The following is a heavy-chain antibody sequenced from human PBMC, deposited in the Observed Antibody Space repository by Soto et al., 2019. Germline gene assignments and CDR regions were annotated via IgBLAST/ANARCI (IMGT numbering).Heavy chain of an antibody. CDR2: IDPSDSYT. Sequence: GESLKISCKGSGYSFTSYWISWLRQMPGKGLEWMGRIDPSDSYTNYSPSFQCHVTISADKCISTAYLQWSSLKASDTAMYYCARGYCSSTSCYRHYGMDVWSQGTTVTVSS. CDR1: GYSFTSYW. D-gene: IGHD2-2*02. V-gene: IGHV5-10-1*01. J-gene: IGHJ6*02. CDR3: ARGYCSSTSCYRHYGMDV.